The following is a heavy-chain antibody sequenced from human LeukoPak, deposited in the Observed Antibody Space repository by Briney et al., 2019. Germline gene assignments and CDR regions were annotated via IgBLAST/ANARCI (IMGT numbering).Heavy chain of an antibody. D-gene: IGHD3-10*01. J-gene: IGHJ4*02. CDR2: ITGDGRGT. CDR3: ASVVGIISPR. V-gene: IGHV3-74*01. CDR1: GFTFSTYW. Sequence: GGSLRLSCAASGFTFSTYWMHWVRQAPGKGPVWVSRITGDGRGTSYADSVKGRFTISRDNTINTLYLQMDSLRAEDTAVYYCASVVGIISPRWGQGTLVTVSS.